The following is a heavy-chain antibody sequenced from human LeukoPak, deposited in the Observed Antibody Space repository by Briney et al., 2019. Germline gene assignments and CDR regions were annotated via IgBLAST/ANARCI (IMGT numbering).Heavy chain of an antibody. Sequence: TGGSLRLSCAASGFTFSGYGMHWVRQAPGKGLEWVAIVRYDGSNKYYADSVKGRFTISRDDSKSTLYLQMNSLRAEDTALYYCAKAPYTSSAYFFDSWGQGTPVTVSS. D-gene: IGHD6-13*01. V-gene: IGHV3-30*02. J-gene: IGHJ4*02. CDR3: AKAPYTSSAYFFDS. CDR1: GFTFSGYG. CDR2: VRYDGSNK.